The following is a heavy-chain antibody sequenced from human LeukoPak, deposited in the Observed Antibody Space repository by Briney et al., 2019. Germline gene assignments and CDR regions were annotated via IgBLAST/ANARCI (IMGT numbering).Heavy chain of an antibody. Sequence: GGSLRLSCAASGFTFSSYAMSWVRRAPGKGLEWVANIRRDGSETHYVDSVMGRFTISRDNAKNSLYLQMNSLGAEDTAVYYCARDDTHYGSSGSFYDAFDVWGQGTMVTVSS. CDR3: ARDDTHYGSSGSFYDAFDV. CDR2: IRRDGSET. J-gene: IGHJ3*01. CDR1: GFTFSSYA. V-gene: IGHV3-7*01. D-gene: IGHD3-22*01.